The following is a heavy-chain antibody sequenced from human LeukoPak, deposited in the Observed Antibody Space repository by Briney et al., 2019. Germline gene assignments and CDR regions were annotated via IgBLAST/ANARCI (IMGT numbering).Heavy chain of an antibody. CDR2: IGTSNDT. V-gene: IGHV3-13*04. CDR1: GFTFSTYD. D-gene: IGHD2-21*02. CDR3: ARSKRYCGGDCSLDY. Sequence: GGSLRLSCAASGFTFSTYDMHWVRQVRGKGLEWVSGIGTSNDTFYSGSVKGRFTISRENAKNSLHLQMNSLRARDTAVYYCARSKRYCGGDCSLDYWGQGTLVTVSS. J-gene: IGHJ4*02.